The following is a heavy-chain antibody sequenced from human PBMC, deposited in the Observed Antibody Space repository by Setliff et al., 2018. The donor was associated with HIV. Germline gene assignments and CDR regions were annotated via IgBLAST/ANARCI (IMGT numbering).Heavy chain of an antibody. CDR3: ARAMSSSWYIDGFDI. CDR2: IYYIGGA. D-gene: IGHD6-13*01. J-gene: IGHJ3*02. V-gene: IGHV4-31*03. Sequence: SETLSLTCTVSGGSINSGGYYWTWVRQHPGKGLQWIGYIYYIGGAYYNPSLKSRVTISLDTSKNHFSLNLSSVTAADTAVYYCARAMSSSWYIDGFDIWGQGTVVTVSS. CDR1: GGSINSGGYY.